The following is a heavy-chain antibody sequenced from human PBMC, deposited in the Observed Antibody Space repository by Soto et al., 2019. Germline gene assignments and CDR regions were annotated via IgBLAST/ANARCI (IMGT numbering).Heavy chain of an antibody. Sequence: PSETLSLTCTASGGSISSSEYSWRWNRQPPGKGLEWIGYIYYSGSTNYNPSLKSRVTISVDTSKNQFSLKLSSVTAADTAVYYCARGWYYDSSGYSYWGQGTLVTGSS. CDR3: ARGWYYDSSGYSY. CDR1: GGSISSSEYS. V-gene: IGHV4-61*08. CDR2: IYYSGST. D-gene: IGHD3-22*01. J-gene: IGHJ4*02.